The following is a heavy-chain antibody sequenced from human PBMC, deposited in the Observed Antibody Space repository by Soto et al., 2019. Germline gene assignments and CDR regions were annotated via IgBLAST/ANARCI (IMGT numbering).Heavy chain of an antibody. D-gene: IGHD2-2*01. CDR2: ISDSGST. Sequence: EVQLLESGGGLVQPGGSLRLSCTSSGFTFSTYAMSWVRQAPGKGLEWVSTISDSGSTYYADSVKGRFTISRDNSKNTLYLAMNSLRAEDTAVYYCAKDKGGRYCSRTSCLYSFDYWGQGTLVTVSS. J-gene: IGHJ4*02. CDR3: AKDKGGRYCSRTSCLYSFDY. V-gene: IGHV3-23*01. CDR1: GFTFSTYA.